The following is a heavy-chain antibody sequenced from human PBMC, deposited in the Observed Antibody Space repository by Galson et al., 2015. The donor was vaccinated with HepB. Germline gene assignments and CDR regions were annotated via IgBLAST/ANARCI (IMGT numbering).Heavy chain of an antibody. CDR2: ISYDGSNK. CDR1: GFTFSSYA. J-gene: IGHJ4*02. CDR3: ARGSPSSWYVSDY. V-gene: IGHV3-30-3*01. D-gene: IGHD6-13*01. Sequence: SLRLSCAASGFTFSSYAMHWVRQAPGKGLEWVAVISYDGSNKYYADSVKGRFTISRDNSKNTLYLQMNSLRAEDTAVYYCARGSPSSWYVSDYWGQGTLVTVSS.